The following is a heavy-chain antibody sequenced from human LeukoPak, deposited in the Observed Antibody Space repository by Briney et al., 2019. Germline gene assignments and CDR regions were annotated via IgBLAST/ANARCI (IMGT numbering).Heavy chain of an antibody. CDR3: AREICSGGSCVDAFDI. Sequence: ASVRVSCKASGYTFGGHYVHWVRQAPGRGLEWMGWINPNSGDTNYAQKFQGRVAMTRDTSISTAYMELSRLRSDDTAVYYCAREICSGGSCVDAFDIWGQGTMVTVSS. CDR1: GYTFGGHY. CDR2: INPNSGDT. D-gene: IGHD2-15*01. V-gene: IGHV1-2*02. J-gene: IGHJ3*02.